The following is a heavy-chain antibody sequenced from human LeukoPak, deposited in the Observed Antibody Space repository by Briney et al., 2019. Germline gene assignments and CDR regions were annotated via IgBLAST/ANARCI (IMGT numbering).Heavy chain of an antibody. CDR1: GGSISSSSYY. D-gene: IGHD3-22*01. Sequence: PSETLSLTCTVSGGSISSSSYYWGWIRQPPGKGLEWIGTIYYSGSTYYNPSLKSRVTISVDTSKNQFSLKLSSVTAADTAAYFCARHLSYDSSGYYFRWFDPWGQGTLVTVSS. CDR3: ARHLSYDSSGYYFRWFDP. J-gene: IGHJ5*02. CDR2: IYYSGST. V-gene: IGHV4-39*01.